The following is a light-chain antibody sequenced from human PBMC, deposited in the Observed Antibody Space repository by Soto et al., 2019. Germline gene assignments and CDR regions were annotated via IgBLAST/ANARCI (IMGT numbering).Light chain of an antibody. CDR2: AVS. CDR1: GGDVGNYDL. J-gene: IGLJ1*01. CDR3: CSYTSRTTYV. V-gene: IGLV2-14*02. Sequence: QSALTQPASVSGSPGQSITISCAGSGGDVGNYDLLSWYQQIPGKAPKLMIHAVSNRPSGISSRFSGSKSGNTASLTISGLQSEDEADYFCCSYTSRTTYVFGTGTKLTVL.